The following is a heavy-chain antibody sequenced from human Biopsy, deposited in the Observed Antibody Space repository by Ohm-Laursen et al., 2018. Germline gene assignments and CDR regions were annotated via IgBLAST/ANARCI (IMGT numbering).Heavy chain of an antibody. V-gene: IGHV3-30*18. J-gene: IGHJ6*02. CDR2: IFYDGSNT. Sequence: SLRLSCSASGFTFNNYGMQWVRQAPGKGLGWVAIIFYDGSNTYYADSVKGRFTISRDNSRDTLYLQMSSLRAEDTAVYYCAKDRYNYTPIGGFSMDVWGQGTTVTVSS. D-gene: IGHD5-18*01. CDR1: GFTFNNYG. CDR3: AKDRYNYTPIGGFSMDV.